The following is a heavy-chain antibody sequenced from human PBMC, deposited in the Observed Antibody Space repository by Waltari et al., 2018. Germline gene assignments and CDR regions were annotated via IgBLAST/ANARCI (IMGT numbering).Heavy chain of an antibody. Sequence: QITWKESGPTLVKHTQTPTLACTFSGFSLSASRMGVSWIRQHPGKAPEWIARIYWNDDKRYSTSMKSRLTITKDTTKNQVVLTMTNMDRVDTATYYCAHSMDYSDYVCGGLTDYWGQGTLVTVSS. CDR3: AHSMDYSDYVCGGLTDY. CDR1: GFSLSASRMG. V-gene: IGHV2-5*01. J-gene: IGHJ4*02. CDR2: IYWNDDK. D-gene: IGHD4-17*01.